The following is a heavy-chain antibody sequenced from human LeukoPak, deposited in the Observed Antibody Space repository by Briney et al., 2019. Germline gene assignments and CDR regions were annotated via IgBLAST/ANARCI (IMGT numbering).Heavy chain of an antibody. Sequence: ASVKVSCKASGYTFTSYGISWVRQAPGQGLEWTGWISAYNGNTNYAQKLQGRVTMTTDTSTSTAYMELRSLRSDDTAVCYCASSIAVAGTGLLVYWGQGTLVTVSS. V-gene: IGHV1-18*04. CDR1: GYTFTSYG. CDR3: ASSIAVAGTGLLVY. D-gene: IGHD6-19*01. CDR2: ISAYNGNT. J-gene: IGHJ4*02.